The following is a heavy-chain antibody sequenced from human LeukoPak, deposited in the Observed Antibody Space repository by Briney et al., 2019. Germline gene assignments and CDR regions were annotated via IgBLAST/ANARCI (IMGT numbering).Heavy chain of an antibody. Sequence: KVGASLQICCKGSGSIFTSYWIGWVRQLPGKGLEWMGIIYPGDSDTRYSPSFQGQVTISADKSISTAYLQWSSLKASDTAMYYCARGKRRSSTSCYGGWFDPWGQGTLVTVSS. CDR1: GSIFTSYW. D-gene: IGHD2-2*01. CDR2: IYPGDSDT. V-gene: IGHV5-51*01. J-gene: IGHJ5*02. CDR3: ARGKRRSSTSCYGGWFDP.